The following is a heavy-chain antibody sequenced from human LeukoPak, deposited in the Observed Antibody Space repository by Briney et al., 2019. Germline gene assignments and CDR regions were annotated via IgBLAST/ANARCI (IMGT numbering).Heavy chain of an antibody. J-gene: IGHJ6*03. CDR3: ARRGGKNYGDYVVYDKYMDV. CDR2: ISAYNGDT. CDR1: GYTYTSYG. V-gene: IGHV1-18*01. Sequence: ASVKVSCTASGYTYTSYGISWVRQAPGQGLEWMGWISAYNGDTHYAQTFKGRVTMTTETSTNTAYMELRSLRSDDTAVYYCARRGGKNYGDYVVYDKYMDVWGTGTTVTVSS. D-gene: IGHD4-17*01.